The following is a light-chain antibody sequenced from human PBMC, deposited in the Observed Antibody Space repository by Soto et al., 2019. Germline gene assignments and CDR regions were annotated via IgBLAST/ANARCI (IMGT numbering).Light chain of an antibody. V-gene: IGLV3-1*01. CDR3: QAWDSSTVV. CDR1: KLGNKY. CDR2: QDS. Sequence: YELTQPPSVSVSPGQTASITCSGDKLGNKYASWYQQRPGQSPVLVIYQDSKRPSGIPERFSGSNSGNTATLTISGTQAMDEADYYCQAWDSSTVVFGGGTKLTVL. J-gene: IGLJ2*01.